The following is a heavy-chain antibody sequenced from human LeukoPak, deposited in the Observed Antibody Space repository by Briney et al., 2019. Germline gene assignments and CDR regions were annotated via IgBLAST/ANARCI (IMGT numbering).Heavy chain of an antibody. CDR2: ISSSGSTI. Sequence: PGGSLRLSCAASGFTFSDYYMSWIRQAPGKGLEWVSYISSSGSTIYYADFVKGRFTISRDSAKNSLHLQMNSLRVEDTAVYYCARVRSGYYHDAFDIWGQGTMVTVSS. V-gene: IGHV3-11*04. D-gene: IGHD3-22*01. CDR3: ARVRSGYYHDAFDI. J-gene: IGHJ3*02. CDR1: GFTFSDYY.